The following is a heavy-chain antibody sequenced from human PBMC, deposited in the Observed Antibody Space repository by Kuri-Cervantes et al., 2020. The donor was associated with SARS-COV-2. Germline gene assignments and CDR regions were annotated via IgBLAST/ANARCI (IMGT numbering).Heavy chain of an antibody. D-gene: IGHD2-2*01. V-gene: IGHV1-8*02. CDR2: MNPNSGNT. Sequence: ASVKVSCKASGYTFTSYDINWVRQATGQGLEWMGWMNPNSGNTGYAQKLQGRVTMTTDTSTSTAYMELRSLRSDDTAVYYCARGDIHLGYCSSTSCAYYLDYWGQGTLVTVSS. CDR3: ARGDIHLGYCSSTSCAYYLDY. J-gene: IGHJ4*02. CDR1: GYTFTSYD.